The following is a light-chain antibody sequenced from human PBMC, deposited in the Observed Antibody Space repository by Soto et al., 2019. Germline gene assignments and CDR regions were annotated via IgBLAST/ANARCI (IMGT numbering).Light chain of an antibody. J-gene: IGLJ1*01. CDR3: SSYTSNNNYV. Sequence: QSALTQPPSVSGSPGQSVTISCTGTSSDVGSYNRVSWYQQPPGTAPKLMIYEVSNRPSGVPDRFSGSKSGNTASLAISGLQAADEADYYCSSYTSNNNYVFGTGTKVTVL. CDR1: SSDVGSYNR. CDR2: EVS. V-gene: IGLV2-18*02.